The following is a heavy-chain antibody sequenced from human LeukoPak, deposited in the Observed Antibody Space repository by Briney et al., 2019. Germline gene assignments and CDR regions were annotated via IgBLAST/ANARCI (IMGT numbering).Heavy chain of an antibody. CDR3: AREGAVGATDT. J-gene: IGHJ5*02. CDR1: GFTVSSNY. CDR2: IYSGGST. D-gene: IGHD1-26*01. V-gene: IGHV3-66*02. Sequence: GGSLRLSCAASGFTVSSNYMSWVRQAPGKGLEGVSVIYSGGSTYYADSVKGRFTISRDNSKNTLYLQMNSLRAEDTAVYYCAREGAVGATDTWGQGTLVTVSS.